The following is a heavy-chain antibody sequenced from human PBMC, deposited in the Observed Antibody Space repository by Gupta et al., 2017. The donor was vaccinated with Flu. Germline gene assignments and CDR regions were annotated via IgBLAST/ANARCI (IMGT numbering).Heavy chain of an antibody. J-gene: IGHJ4*02. V-gene: IGHV4-31*02. Sequence: WSWIRQHPVKGLEWIGYVYFSGDTYYNPSLQSRVSISVDTSKNQFSLEVGSVTAADTAVYYCARRGAYFFDYWGQGTLVSVSS. CDR2: VYFSGDT. D-gene: IGHD3-16*01. CDR3: ARRGAYFFDY.